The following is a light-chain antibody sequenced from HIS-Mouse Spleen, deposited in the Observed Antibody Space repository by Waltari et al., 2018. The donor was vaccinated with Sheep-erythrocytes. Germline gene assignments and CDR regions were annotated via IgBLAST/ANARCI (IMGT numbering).Light chain of an antibody. V-gene: IGLV3-1*01. CDR1: KLGEKY. CDR2: QDS. Sequence: SYELTQPPSLAVSPGQTARITCSGDKLGEKYACWYQQKQGQSPVLVIYQDSKRPSGIPDRFSGSNSGNTATLTISGTQAMDEADYYCQAWDSSTAWVFGGGTKLPVL. CDR3: QAWDSSTAWV. J-gene: IGLJ3*02.